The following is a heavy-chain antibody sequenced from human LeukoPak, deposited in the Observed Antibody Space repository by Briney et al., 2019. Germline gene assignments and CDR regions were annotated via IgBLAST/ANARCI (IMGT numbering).Heavy chain of an antibody. Sequence: PGGSLRLSCAASGFIFTNYFMSWARQAPGKGLEWVDSINHNGNVNYYVDSVKGRFTISRDNARNSLYLQMSNLRAEDTAVYFCARGGGLDVWGQGATVTVSS. CDR1: GFIFTNYF. CDR3: ARGGGLDV. CDR2: INHNGNVN. V-gene: IGHV3-7*03. D-gene: IGHD3-16*01. J-gene: IGHJ6*02.